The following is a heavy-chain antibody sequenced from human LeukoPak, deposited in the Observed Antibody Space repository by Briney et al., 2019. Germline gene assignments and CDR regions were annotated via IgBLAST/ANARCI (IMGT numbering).Heavy chain of an antibody. CDR3: ATDRGSNDSSGYYYFDY. CDR1: GYTLTDLS. V-gene: IGHV1-24*01. D-gene: IGHD3-22*01. CDR2: FDPEDGET. Sequence: ASVKVSCKVSGYTLTDLSMHWVRQAPGKGLEWMGGFDPEDGETIYAQKFQGRVTMTEDTSTDTAYMELSSLRSEDTAVYYCATDRGSNDSSGYYYFDYWGQGTLVTVSS. J-gene: IGHJ4*02.